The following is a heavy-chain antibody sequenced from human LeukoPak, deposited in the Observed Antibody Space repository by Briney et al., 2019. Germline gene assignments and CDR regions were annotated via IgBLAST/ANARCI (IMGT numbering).Heavy chain of an antibody. V-gene: IGHV4-4*07. J-gene: IGHJ4*02. CDR2: IYSGGDI. Sequence: SETLSLTCTVSSGSISSDYWSWIRQHAGKGQEWIGRIYSGGDINYNPSLKSRVTMSVDTSKNQFSLKLTSVTAADTVVYFCARGPLWFGGFDYWGQGTLVTVSS. CDR1: SGSISSDY. CDR3: ARGPLWFGGFDY. D-gene: IGHD3-10*01.